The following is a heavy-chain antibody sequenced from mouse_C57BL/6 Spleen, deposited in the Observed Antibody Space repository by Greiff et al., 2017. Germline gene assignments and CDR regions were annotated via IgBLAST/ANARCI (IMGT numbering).Heavy chain of an antibody. V-gene: IGHV1-82*01. CDR3: ARGYYGSSYKGRYYFDY. CDR1: GYAFSSSW. J-gene: IGHJ2*01. Sequence: QVQLKQSGPELVKPGASVKISCKASGYAFSSSWMNWVKQRPGKGLEWIGRIYPGDGDTNYNGKFKGKATLTADKSSSTAYMQLSSLTSEDSAVYFCARGYYGSSYKGRYYFDYWGQGTTLTVSS. CDR2: IYPGDGDT. D-gene: IGHD1-1*01.